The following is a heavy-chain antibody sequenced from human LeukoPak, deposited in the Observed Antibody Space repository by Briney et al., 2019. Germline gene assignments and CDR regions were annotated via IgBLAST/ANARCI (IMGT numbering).Heavy chain of an antibody. CDR3: ARDLPKTGYVGASDI. D-gene: IGHD5-12*01. Sequence: ASVTVSCKASGYTFTDYYLLWVRQAPGQGPEWMGWISPNSGGTNYAQNFKGRVTMTRDTSISTAYLELNSLTSDDTAVYYCARDLPKTGYVGASDIWGQGTMVTVSS. CDR1: GYTFTDYY. V-gene: IGHV1-2*02. J-gene: IGHJ3*02. CDR2: ISPNSGGT.